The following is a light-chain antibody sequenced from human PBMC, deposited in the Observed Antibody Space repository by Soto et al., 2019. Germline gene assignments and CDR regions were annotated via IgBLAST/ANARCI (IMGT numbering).Light chain of an antibody. J-gene: IGLJ1*01. Sequence: QSALTQPHSASETPGQRVTISCSGSSSNIGTSSVHWFQQLPGTAPKLLISTTNQRPSGVPERFSGSKSGTSASLAISGPQSEDEADYHCAAWDDSLNGHVFGTGTKVTVL. V-gene: IGLV1-44*01. CDR1: SSNIGTSS. CDR3: AAWDDSLNGHV. CDR2: TTN.